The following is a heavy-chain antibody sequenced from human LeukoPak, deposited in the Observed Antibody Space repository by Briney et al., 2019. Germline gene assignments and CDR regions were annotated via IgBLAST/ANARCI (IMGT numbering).Heavy chain of an antibody. V-gene: IGHV4-34*01. CDR2: INHSGST. CDR3: ARGLYCSSTSCYENAFDI. Sequence: SETLSLTCAVYGGSFSGYYWSWIRQPPGKGLEWIGEINHSGSTNYNPSLKSRVTISVDTSKNQLSPKLSSVTAADTAVYYCARGLYCSSTSCYENAFDIWGQGTMVTVSS. J-gene: IGHJ3*02. CDR1: GGSFSGYY. D-gene: IGHD2-2*01.